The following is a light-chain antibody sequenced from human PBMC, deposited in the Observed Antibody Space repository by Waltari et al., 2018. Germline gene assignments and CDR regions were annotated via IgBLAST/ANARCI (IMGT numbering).Light chain of an antibody. CDR1: SSDVGGYNS. J-gene: IGLJ2*01. V-gene: IGLV2-8*01. CDR2: EVS. CDR3: SSYAGSNAVI. Sequence: QSALTQPPSASGSPGQSVTISCTGTSSDVGGYNSVPWYQQHPGKAPKLMIYEVSKRPSGVPDRFSGSKSGNTASLTVSGLQAEDEADFYCSSYAGSNAVIFGGGTKLTVL.